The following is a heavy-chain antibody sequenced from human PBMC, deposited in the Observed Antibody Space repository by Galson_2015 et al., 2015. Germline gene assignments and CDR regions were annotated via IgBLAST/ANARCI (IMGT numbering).Heavy chain of an antibody. CDR2: IIPILGIA. J-gene: IGHJ3*02. CDR1: GGTFSSYT. Sequence: SVKVSCKASGGTFSSYTISWVRQAPGQGLEWMGRIIPILGIANYAQKFQGRVTTTADKSTSTAYMELSSLRSEDTAVYYCASIVATTPYAFDNWGQGTLVTVSS. CDR3: ASIVATTPYAFDN. V-gene: IGHV1-69*02. D-gene: IGHD5-12*01.